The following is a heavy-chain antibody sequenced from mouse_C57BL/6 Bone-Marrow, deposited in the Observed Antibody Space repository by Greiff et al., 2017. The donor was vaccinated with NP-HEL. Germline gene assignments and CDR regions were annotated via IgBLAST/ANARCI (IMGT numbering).Heavy chain of an antibody. D-gene: IGHD1-1*01. CDR1: GYTFTDYY. CDR3: ARDYYGIV. J-gene: IGHJ1*03. CDR2: INPNNGGT. V-gene: IGHV1-26*01. Sequence: EVQLQQSGPELVKPGASVKISCKASGYTFTDYYMNWVKQSHGKSLEWIGDINPNNGGTSYNQKFKGKATLTVDKSSSTAYMELRSLTSEDSAVYYCARDYYGIVWGTGTTVTVSS.